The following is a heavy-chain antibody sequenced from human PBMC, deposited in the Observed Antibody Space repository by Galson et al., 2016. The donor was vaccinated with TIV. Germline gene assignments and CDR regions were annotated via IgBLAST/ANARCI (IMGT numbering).Heavy chain of an antibody. Sequence: SLRLSCAAAGFRFFDFEMSWVRQAPGKGLEWVSGISAGATNTYYADSVGGRFTISRDNSNNILYLQMDRLQLEDTAVYFCAKDRGHYEALGSWGQGTLVTVSS. CDR3: AKDRGHYEALGS. CDR1: GFRFFDFE. J-gene: IGHJ4*02. V-gene: IGHV3-23*01. D-gene: IGHD4-17*01. CDR2: ISAGATNT.